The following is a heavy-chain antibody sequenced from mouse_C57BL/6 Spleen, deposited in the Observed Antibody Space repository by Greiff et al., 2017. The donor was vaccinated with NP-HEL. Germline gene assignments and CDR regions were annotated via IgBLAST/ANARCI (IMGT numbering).Heavy chain of an antibody. CDR2: INPSSGYT. Sequence: QVHVKQSGAELARPGASVKMSCKASGYTFTSYTMHWVKQRPGQGLEWIGYINPSSGYTKYNQKFKDKATLTADKSSSTAYMQLSSLTSEDSAVYYCARKGYWYFDVWGTGTTVTVSS. V-gene: IGHV1-4*01. CDR1: GYTFTSYT. CDR3: ARKGYWYFDV. J-gene: IGHJ1*03.